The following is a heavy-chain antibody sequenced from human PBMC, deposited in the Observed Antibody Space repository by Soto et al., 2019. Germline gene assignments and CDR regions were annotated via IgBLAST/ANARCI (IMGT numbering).Heavy chain of an antibody. D-gene: IGHD3-22*01. V-gene: IGHV3-23*01. Sequence: EVQLLESGGGLVQPGGSLRLSCAASGFTFSSYALTWVRQAPGKGLEWVSGISGSGDNTNYADSVKARFTISIENSKNAVYLQMNSLRAEDTAVYHCVKAARYYYDSSGYVNFVYYFDYWGQGTLVTVSS. J-gene: IGHJ4*02. CDR2: ISGSGDNT. CDR1: GFTFSSYA. CDR3: VKAARYYYDSSGYVNFVYYFDY.